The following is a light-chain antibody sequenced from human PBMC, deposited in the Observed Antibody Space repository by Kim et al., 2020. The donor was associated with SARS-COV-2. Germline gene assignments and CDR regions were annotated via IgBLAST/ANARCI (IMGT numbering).Light chain of an antibody. Sequence: SYELTQPPSVSVSPGQTASIACSGDKLGEKFVCWYHQKPGQSPVLVIYQDKKRPSGIPERFSGSNYGNTATLTISGTQAMDEADYYCQAWDSSSVVFGGG. CDR2: QDK. CDR1: KLGEKF. J-gene: IGLJ2*01. V-gene: IGLV3-1*01. CDR3: QAWDSSSVV.